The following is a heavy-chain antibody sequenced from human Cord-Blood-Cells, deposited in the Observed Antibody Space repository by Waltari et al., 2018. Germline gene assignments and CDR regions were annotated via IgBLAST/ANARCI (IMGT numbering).Heavy chain of an antibody. Sequence: QVQLQQWGAGLLKPSETLSLTCAVYGGSFSGYYWSWIRQPPGKGLEWIGEINHSGSTNYNPSLKSRVTISVDTSKNQFSLKLSSVTAADTAVYYCARGQKEEVASDACDIWGQGTMVTVSS. D-gene: IGHD2-15*01. V-gene: IGHV4-34*01. J-gene: IGHJ3*02. CDR2: INHSGST. CDR1: GGSFSGYY. CDR3: ARGQKEEVASDACDI.